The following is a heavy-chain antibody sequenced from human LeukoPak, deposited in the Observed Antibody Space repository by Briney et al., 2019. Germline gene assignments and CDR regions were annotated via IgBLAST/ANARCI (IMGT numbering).Heavy chain of an antibody. Sequence: PGRSLRLSCAASGFTFSSYGMQWVRQAPGKGLEWVAVISYDGSNKYYADSVKGRFTISRDNSKNTLYLQMNSLRAEDTAVYYCAKGVVGATLDYWGQGTLVTVSS. J-gene: IGHJ4*02. V-gene: IGHV3-30*18. CDR2: ISYDGSNK. D-gene: IGHD1-26*01. CDR1: GFTFSSYG. CDR3: AKGVVGATLDY.